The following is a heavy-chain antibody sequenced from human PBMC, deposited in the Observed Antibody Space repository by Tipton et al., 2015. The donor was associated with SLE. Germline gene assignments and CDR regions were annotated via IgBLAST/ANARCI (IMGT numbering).Heavy chain of an antibody. Sequence: TLSLTCTVSGGSISGSNYYWDWIRQPPGKGPEWIGRITNNGNTYYIPSLQSRVTMSVDTSKNQFSLKLSSVTAADTAVYYCARGRSSSPPYYYYYMDVRGKGTTVTVSS. V-gene: IGHV4-39*07. CDR2: ITNNGNT. D-gene: IGHD6-13*01. CDR1: GGSISGSNYY. CDR3: ARGRSSSPPYYYYYMDV. J-gene: IGHJ6*03.